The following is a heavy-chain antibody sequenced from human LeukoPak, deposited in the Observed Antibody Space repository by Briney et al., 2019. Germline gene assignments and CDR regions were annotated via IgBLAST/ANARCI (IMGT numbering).Heavy chain of an antibody. CDR3: ARTRYSSGWPEYFQD. CDR1: GFSLSTRGMC. Sequence: SGPALVKPTPTLTLTCTFSGFSLSTRGMCVSWIRQPPGKALEWLARIDWDDDQYYSTSLKTRLTISKDTSKHQVVLTMTNMDPVDTATYYCARTRYSSGWPEYFQDWGQGTLVTVSS. D-gene: IGHD6-19*01. J-gene: IGHJ1*01. V-gene: IGHV2-70*11. CDR2: IDWDDDQ.